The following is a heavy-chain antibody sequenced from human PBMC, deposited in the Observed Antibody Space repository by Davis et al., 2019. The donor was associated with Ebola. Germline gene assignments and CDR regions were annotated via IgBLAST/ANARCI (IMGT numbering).Heavy chain of an antibody. V-gene: IGHV1-18*04. CDR2: ISAYNGNT. CDR3: ARVVVLAGVVHGDY. D-gene: IGHD3-16*01. CDR1: GYTFSNYG. J-gene: IGHJ4*02. Sequence: AASVQVSCKASGYTFSNYGMSWVRQAPGQGLEWLGWISAYNGNTNYGQRVQGRVTMTTDTSTSTAYMELRSLRSDDTDVYYCARVVVLAGVVHGDYWGQGTLVTVSS.